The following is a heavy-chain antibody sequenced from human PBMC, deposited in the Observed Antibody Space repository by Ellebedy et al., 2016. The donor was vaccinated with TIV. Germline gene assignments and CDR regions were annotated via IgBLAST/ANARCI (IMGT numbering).Heavy chain of an antibody. CDR3: ARGGAGKVAAAFLVWFDP. CDR2: IYYSGST. CDR1: GESFSNYY. D-gene: IGHD6-13*01. J-gene: IGHJ5*02. Sequence: SETLSLTCAVYGESFSNYYWSWIRQPPGKGLEWIGYIYYSGSTNYNPSLKSRVTISVDTSKNQFSLKLSSVTAADTAVYYCARGGAGKVAAAFLVWFDPWGQGTLVTVSS. V-gene: IGHV4-59*08.